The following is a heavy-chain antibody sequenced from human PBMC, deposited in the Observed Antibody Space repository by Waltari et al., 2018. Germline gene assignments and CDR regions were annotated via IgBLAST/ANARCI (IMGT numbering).Heavy chain of an antibody. V-gene: IGHV3-30*01. J-gene: IGHJ4*02. CDR1: GFTFSSYA. CDR3: AGSGSSGWYVGY. D-gene: IGHD6-19*01. Sequence: QVQLVESGGGVVQPGRSLRLSWAASGFTFSSYALHWVRQAPGKGLEWVAVISYDGSNKYYADSVKGRFTISRDNSKNTLYLQMNSLRAEDTAVYYCAGSGSSGWYVGYWGQGTLVTVSS. CDR2: ISYDGSNK.